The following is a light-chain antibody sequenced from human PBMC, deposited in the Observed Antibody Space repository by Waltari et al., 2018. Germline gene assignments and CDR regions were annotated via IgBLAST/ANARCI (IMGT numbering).Light chain of an antibody. CDR3: HQYNICPPFT. J-gene: IGKJ3*01. CDR1: QSVGTN. V-gene: IGKV3-15*01. Sequence: TVMTQSPTTLSVSPGEGVTLSCRASQSVGTNLAWHQHKPGQAPRLLISGSSTRAAGIPVRFSGSGSATEFTLTISGWQSEDFAVYYGHQYNICPPFTFGPGTKVDI. CDR2: GSS.